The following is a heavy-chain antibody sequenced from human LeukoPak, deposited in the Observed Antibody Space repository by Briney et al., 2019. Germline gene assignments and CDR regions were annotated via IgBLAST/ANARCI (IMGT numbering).Heavy chain of an antibody. V-gene: IGHV4-39*01. J-gene: IGHJ6*02. CDR1: GVCISGSSYY. D-gene: IGHD3-9*01. Sequence: PSETLSLSCTVSGVCISGSSYYWGWIRQPPGKGLEWGGSIYYSGTTYYNPSIKSRVTMSVDTCKNQFCLKLISVTAADTAVYFGARGGIDHYDIVTGTGIGMDVWGQGTTVTVSS. CDR3: ARGGIDHYDIVTGTGIGMDV. CDR2: IYYSGTT.